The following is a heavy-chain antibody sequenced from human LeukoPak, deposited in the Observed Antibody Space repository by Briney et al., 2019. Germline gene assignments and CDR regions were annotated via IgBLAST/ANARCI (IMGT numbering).Heavy chain of an antibody. CDR2: IYTSGST. V-gene: IGHV4-61*02. CDR1: GGSISSGSYY. CDR3: ARSPMIVVVMGAFDI. D-gene: IGHD3-22*01. J-gene: IGHJ3*02. Sequence: SETLSLTCTVSGGSISSGSYYWSWIRQPAGTGLEWIGRIYTSGSTNYNPSLKSRVTISVDTSKNQFSLKLSSVTAADTAVYYCARSPMIVVVMGAFDIWGQGTMVTVSS.